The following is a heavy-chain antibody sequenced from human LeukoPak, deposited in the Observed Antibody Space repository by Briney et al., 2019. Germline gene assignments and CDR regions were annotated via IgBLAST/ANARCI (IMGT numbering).Heavy chain of an antibody. J-gene: IGHJ4*02. V-gene: IGHV3-30-3*01. CDR1: GFTFSSYA. CDR2: ISYDGSNK. D-gene: IGHD3-22*01. CDR3: ARELGSSGYYFDY. Sequence: GGSLRLSCAASGFTFSSYAMHWVRQAPGKGLEWVAVISYDGSNKYYADSVKGRFTISRDNSKNTLYLQMNSLRAEDTAVYYCARELGSSGYYFDYWGQGTLVTVSS.